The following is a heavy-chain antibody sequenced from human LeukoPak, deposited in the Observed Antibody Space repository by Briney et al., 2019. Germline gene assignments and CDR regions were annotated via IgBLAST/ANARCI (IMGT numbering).Heavy chain of an antibody. D-gene: IGHD2-8*02. V-gene: IGHV3-48*03. CDR1: GFTFSSYE. CDR2: ISTSGSTM. CDR3: ARGGSWSWDN. Sequence: GGSLRLSCAASGFTFSSYEMNWVRQAPGKGLEWVSYISTSGSTMYYADSVKGRFTISRDNAKNSLYLQMNSLRADDTAVYYCARGGSWSWDNWGQGTLVTVSS. J-gene: IGHJ4*02.